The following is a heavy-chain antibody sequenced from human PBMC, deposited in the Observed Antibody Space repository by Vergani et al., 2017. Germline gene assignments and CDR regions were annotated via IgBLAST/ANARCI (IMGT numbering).Heavy chain of an antibody. Sequence: QVLLVQSGAEVKKPGASVRVSCKTSGYTFTNYYIHWVRQAPGQGLEWMGIINPRGGSTTYAQQFQGRLTMTRDTSTSTVYMDLSNLRSEDTAVYYCARPHGDILPPDPRRLDYWGQGTLVTVSS. CDR3: ARPHGDILPPDPRRLDY. CDR1: GYTFTNYY. V-gene: IGHV1-46*03. CDR2: INPRGGST. J-gene: IGHJ4*02.